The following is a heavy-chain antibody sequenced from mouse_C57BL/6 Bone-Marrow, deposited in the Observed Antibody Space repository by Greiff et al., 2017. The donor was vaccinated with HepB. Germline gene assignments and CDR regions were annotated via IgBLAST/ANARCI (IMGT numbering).Heavy chain of an antibody. D-gene: IGHD4-1*01. V-gene: IGHV1-26*01. CDR3: APGTCYFDY. CDR1: GYTFTDYY. Sequence: EVQLQQSGPELVKPGASVKISCKASGYTFTDYYMNWVKQSHGKSLEWIGDINPNNGGTSYNQKFKGKATLTVDKSSSTAYMELRSLTSEDSAVYYCAPGTCYFDYWGQGTTLTVSS. CDR2: INPNNGGT. J-gene: IGHJ2*01.